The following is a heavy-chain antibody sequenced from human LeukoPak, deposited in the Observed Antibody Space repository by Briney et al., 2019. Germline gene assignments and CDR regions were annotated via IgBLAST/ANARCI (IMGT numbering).Heavy chain of an antibody. D-gene: IGHD2-2*01. CDR1: GGSISSYY. V-gene: IGHV4-59*01. CDR2: IYYSGST. CDR3: AACDIVVVPAGYNY. J-gene: IGHJ4*02. Sequence: TSETLSHTCTVAGGSISSYYWSWIRQPPGKGLQWIGYIYYSGSTNYNPSLNSRVTISVDTSKNQFSLKLSSVTAADTAVCYCAACDIVVVPAGYNYWGQGTLVTVSS.